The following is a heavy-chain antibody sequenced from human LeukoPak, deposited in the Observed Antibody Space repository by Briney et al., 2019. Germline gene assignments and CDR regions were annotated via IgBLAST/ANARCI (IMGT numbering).Heavy chain of an antibody. J-gene: IGHJ4*02. Sequence: PGGSLRPSCAASGFTFSSYAMHWVRQAPGKGLEWVAVISYDGSNKYYADSVKGRFTISRDNSKNTLYLQMNSLRAEDTAVYYCAREYSSGWPRLGSQYFDYWGQGTLVTVSS. CDR2: ISYDGSNK. V-gene: IGHV3-30-3*01. D-gene: IGHD6-19*01. CDR1: GFTFSSYA. CDR3: AREYSSGWPRLGSQYFDY.